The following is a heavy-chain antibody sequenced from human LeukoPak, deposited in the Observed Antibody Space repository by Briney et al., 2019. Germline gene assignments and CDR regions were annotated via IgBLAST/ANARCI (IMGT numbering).Heavy chain of an antibody. D-gene: IGHD3-9*01. V-gene: IGHV4-38-2*02. Sequence: SETLSLTCTVSGYSISSGYYWGWIRQPPGKGLEWIGSIYHSGSTYYNPSLKSRVTISVDTSKNQFSLKLSSVTAADTAAYYCARILSGYSLWYYYYMDVWGKGTTVTVSS. CDR2: IYHSGST. CDR1: GYSISSGYY. CDR3: ARILSGYSLWYYYYMDV. J-gene: IGHJ6*03.